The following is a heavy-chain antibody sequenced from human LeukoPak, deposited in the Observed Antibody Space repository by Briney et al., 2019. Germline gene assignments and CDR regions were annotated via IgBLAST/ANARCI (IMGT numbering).Heavy chain of an antibody. V-gene: IGHV1-2*06. J-gene: IGHJ4*02. Sequence: ASVMVSCKASGYTFTLYYMHWVRQAPGQGLEWMGRINPNNGGTNYAQKFQGRVTMTRDTSITTAYLELSRLRSDDTAVYFCARVSVDCSGGTCYSDWGQGTLVTVSS. CDR1: GYTFTLYY. CDR3: ARVSVDCSGGTCYSD. CDR2: INPNNGGT. D-gene: IGHD2-15*01.